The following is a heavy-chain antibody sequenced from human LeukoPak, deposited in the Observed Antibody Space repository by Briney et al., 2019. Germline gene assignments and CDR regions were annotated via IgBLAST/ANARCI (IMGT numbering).Heavy chain of an antibody. CDR1: GFTFSDSA. D-gene: IGHD1-26*01. CDR3: TRVGPSIVVDY. V-gene: IGHV3-73*01. J-gene: IGHJ4*02. Sequence: PGGSLRLSCAASGFTFSDSAIHWVRQASGKGLEWVGRIRSKPQSYATAYDESLKGRFTISRDDSKNTAYLQMSSLKIEDTAVYYCTRVGPSIVVDYWGQGTQVTVSS. CDR2: IRSKPQSYAT.